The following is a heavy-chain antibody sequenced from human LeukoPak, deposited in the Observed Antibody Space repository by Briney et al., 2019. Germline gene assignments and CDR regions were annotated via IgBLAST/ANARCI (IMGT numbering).Heavy chain of an antibody. D-gene: IGHD2-15*01. Sequence: SETLSLTCAVSGGSISSGGYSWSWIRQPPGKGLEWIGYIYHSGSTYYNPSLKSRVTISVDRSKNQFSLKLSSVTAADTAVYYCARGGGPEYWDFDLWGRGTLVTVSS. CDR1: GGSISSGGYS. J-gene: IGHJ2*01. CDR2: IYHSGST. CDR3: ARGGGPEYWDFDL. V-gene: IGHV4-30-2*01.